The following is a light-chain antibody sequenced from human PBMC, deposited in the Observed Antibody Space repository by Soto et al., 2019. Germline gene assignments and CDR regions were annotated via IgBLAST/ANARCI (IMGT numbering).Light chain of an antibody. CDR2: DVS. CDR3: CTYTSSSTPVV. CDR1: SSDVGGYNY. J-gene: IGLJ2*01. Sequence: QSALTQPASVSGSPGQSITISCTGTSSDVGGYNYVSWYQQHPGKAPKVMIYDVSYRPSGVSNRFSGSKSCNTASLTISGGQVADEAAYYYCTYTSSSTPVVFGGGTKLTVL. V-gene: IGLV2-14*03.